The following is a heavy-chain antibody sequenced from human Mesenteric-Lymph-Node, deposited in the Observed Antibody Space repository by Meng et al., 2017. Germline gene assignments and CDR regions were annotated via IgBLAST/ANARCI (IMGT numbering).Heavy chain of an antibody. Sequence: GGSLRLSCAASGFTFDDYAMHWVRQAPGKGLEWVSGISWNSGSIGYADSVKGRFTISRDNAQNSLYLQMNSLRAEDTAVYYGAALGTIAGSFDIWGQGTMVTVSS. CDR1: GFTFDDYA. CDR2: ISWNSGSI. J-gene: IGHJ3*02. D-gene: IGHD1-26*01. CDR3: AALGTIAGSFDI. V-gene: IGHV3-9*01.